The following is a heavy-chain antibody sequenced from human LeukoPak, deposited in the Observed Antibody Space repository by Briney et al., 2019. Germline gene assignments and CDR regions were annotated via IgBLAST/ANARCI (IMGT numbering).Heavy chain of an antibody. D-gene: IGHD2-15*01. Sequence: SETLSLTCTVSGGSISSYYWSWIRQPPGKGLEWIAYISDIGSINYNPSLKSRVTISLDTSKNQFSLKLSSVTAADTAVYYCARDAPLGYCSGGSCYYSGWDYWGQGTLVIVSS. V-gene: IGHV4-59*12. CDR3: ARDAPLGYCSGGSCYYSGWDY. J-gene: IGHJ4*02. CDR1: GGSISSYY. CDR2: ISDIGSI.